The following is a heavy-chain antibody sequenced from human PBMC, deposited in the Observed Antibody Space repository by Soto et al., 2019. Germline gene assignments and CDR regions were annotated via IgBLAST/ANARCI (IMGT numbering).Heavy chain of an antibody. CDR1: GGSSNRNY. V-gene: IGHV4-59*08. CDR3: ARIPTRGDVDYFDY. CDR2: INYSGNT. Sequence: SETLSLTCTVSGGSSNRNYWNWLRQPPGKGLEWIGYINYSGNTNYNPSLKSRVTISIDTSKNQFSLKLSSVTAADTAIYYCARIPTRGDVDYFDYWGQGTLVTVSS. J-gene: IGHJ4*02. D-gene: IGHD5-12*01.